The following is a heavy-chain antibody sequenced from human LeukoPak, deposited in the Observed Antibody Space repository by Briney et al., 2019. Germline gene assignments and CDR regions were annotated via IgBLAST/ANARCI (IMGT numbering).Heavy chain of an antibody. CDR1: GYSFTSYW. CDR2: IDPSDSYT. CDR3: AIAAAGYYYYGMDV. D-gene: IGHD6-13*01. J-gene: IGHJ6*04. Sequence: GESLRISCKGSGYSFTSYWISWVRQMPGKGLEWMGRIDPSDSYTNYSPSFQGHVTISADKSISTAYLQWGSLKASDTAMYYCAIAAAGYYYYGMDVWGKGTTVTVSS. V-gene: IGHV5-10-1*01.